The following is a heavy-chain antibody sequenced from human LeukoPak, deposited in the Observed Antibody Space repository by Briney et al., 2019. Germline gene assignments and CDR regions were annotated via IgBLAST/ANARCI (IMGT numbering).Heavy chain of an antibody. V-gene: IGHV3-7*01. J-gene: IGHJ6*03. CDR1: GFTLSSYW. CDR2: IKQDGSEK. CDR3: ARATYGDYYMDV. Sequence: GGSLRLSCAASGFTLSSYWMSWVRQAPGKGLEWVANIKQDGSEKYYVDSVKGRFTISRDNAKNSLYLQMNSLRAEDTAVYYCARATYGDYYMDVWGKGTTVTVSS. D-gene: IGHD4-17*01.